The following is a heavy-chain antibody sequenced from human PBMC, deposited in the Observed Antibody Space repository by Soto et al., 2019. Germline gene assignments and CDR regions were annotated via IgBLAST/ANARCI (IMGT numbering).Heavy chain of an antibody. CDR3: ARAAGTMDYYYGMDV. CDR1: GGSISSYY. D-gene: IGHD3-10*01. CDR2: IYYSGST. V-gene: IGHV4-59*01. Sequence: QVQLQESGPGLVKPSETLSLTCTVSGGSISSYYWSWIRQPPGKGLEWIGYIYYSGSTNYNPSLKSRVTISVDTSKNQVSLKLSSVTAADTAVYYCARAAGTMDYYYGMDVWGKGTTVTVSS. J-gene: IGHJ6*04.